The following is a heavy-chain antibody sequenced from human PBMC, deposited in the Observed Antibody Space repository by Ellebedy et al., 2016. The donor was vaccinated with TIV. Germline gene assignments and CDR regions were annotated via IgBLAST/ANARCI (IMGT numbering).Heavy chain of an antibody. J-gene: IGHJ3*01. CDR3: AKGALWFGEIDAFDV. CDR2: ISDSTYTT. Sequence: GRSLRLSXAASGFTFSSYAMSWVRQAPGKGLEWLSTISDSTYTTYYADSVRGRFTISRDNSKNTLYLHMSSLRVEDTAVYYCAKGALWFGEIDAFDVWGQGTMVTVSS. D-gene: IGHD3-10*01. CDR1: GFTFSSYA. V-gene: IGHV3-23*01.